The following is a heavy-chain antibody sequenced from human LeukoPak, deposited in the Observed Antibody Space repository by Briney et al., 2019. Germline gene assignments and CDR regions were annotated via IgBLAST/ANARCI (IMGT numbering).Heavy chain of an antibody. V-gene: IGHV3-48*04. CDR1: GFTFSRHW. J-gene: IGHJ4*02. D-gene: IGHD2-2*01. CDR3: ARDSRVPAATVNDY. Sequence: GGSLRLSCAASGFTFSRHWMSWVRQAPGKGLEWVSYISSSGSTIYYADSVKGRFTISRDNAKNSLYLQMNSLRAEDTAVYYCARDSRVPAATVNDYWGQGTLVTVSS. CDR2: ISSSGSTI.